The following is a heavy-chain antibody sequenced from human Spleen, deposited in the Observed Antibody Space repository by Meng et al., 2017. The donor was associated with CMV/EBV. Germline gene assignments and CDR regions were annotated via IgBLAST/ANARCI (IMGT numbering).Heavy chain of an antibody. J-gene: IGHJ6*02. CDR1: GGSISSYY. CDR3: ARGPLHYDFWSGYYKPYYYGMDV. D-gene: IGHD3-3*01. CDR2: IHYSGHT. Sequence: SETLSLTCNVAGGSISSYYWSWIRQAPGKGLEWIGYIHYSGHTNYNPSLKSRVTISVDTSKNQFSLKLSSVTAADTAVYYCARGPLHYDFWSGYYKPYYYGMDVWGQGTTVTVSS. V-gene: IGHV4-59*12.